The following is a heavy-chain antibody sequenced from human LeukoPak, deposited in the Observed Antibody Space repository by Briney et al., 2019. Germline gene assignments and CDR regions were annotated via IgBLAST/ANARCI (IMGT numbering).Heavy chain of an antibody. CDR2: INTNTGNP. J-gene: IGHJ6*02. CDR3: ARDMHYGSGSYLDYYYYGMDV. V-gene: IGHV7-4-1*02. D-gene: IGHD3-10*01. CDR1: GYTFTSYA. Sequence: ASVKVSCKASGYTFTSYAMNWVRQAPGQGLEWMGWINTNTGNPTYAQGFTGRFVFSLDTSVSTAYLQISSLKAEDTAVYYCARDMHYGSGSYLDYYYYGMDVWGQGTTVTVSS.